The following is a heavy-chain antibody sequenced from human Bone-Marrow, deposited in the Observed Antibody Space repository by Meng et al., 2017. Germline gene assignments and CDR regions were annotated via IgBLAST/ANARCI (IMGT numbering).Heavy chain of an antibody. J-gene: IGHJ4*02. CDR3: ASWIYSCGWQ. D-gene: IGHD6-19*01. CDR2: IYHGGDT. Sequence: QGQLQESGPGLVKPSGTLSLTCVVSGGSISSIDWWSWVRQPPGKGLEWIGEIYHGGDTNYNPSLKSRVTIAIDKSKNQFSLKLSSVTAADTAVYYCASWIYSCGWQWGQGALDTVSS. V-gene: IGHV4/OR15-8*02. CDR1: GGSISSIDW.